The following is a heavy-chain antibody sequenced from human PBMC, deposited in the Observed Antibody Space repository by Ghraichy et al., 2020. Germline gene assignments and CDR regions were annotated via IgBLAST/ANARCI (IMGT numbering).Heavy chain of an antibody. Sequence: GGSLRLSSAGSGFNFSDYSMNWVRQAPGKGLEWVSSITGSGPYIFYADSVKGRFTVSRDNAKSSLFLQMNSLRAEDTAVYFCARENCADGLCYSDFDHWGQGILVTVSS. J-gene: IGHJ4*02. V-gene: IGHV3-21*01. CDR1: GFNFSDYS. D-gene: IGHD2-8*01. CDR2: ITGSGPYI. CDR3: ARENCADGLCYSDFDH.